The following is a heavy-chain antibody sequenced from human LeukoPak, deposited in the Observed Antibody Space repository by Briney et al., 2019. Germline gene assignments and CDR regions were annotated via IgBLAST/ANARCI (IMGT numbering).Heavy chain of an antibody. CDR1: GFTFSSYA. J-gene: IGHJ4*02. CDR3: ANPDYDSSTYVGDY. CDR2: IRYDGSNK. Sequence: GGSLRLSCAVSGFTFSSYAMHWVRQAPGKGLEWVAFIRYDGSNKYHADSVKGRFTISRDNSKNTLYLQMNSLRAEDTAVYYCANPDYDSSTYVGDYWGQGTLVTVSS. V-gene: IGHV3-30*02. D-gene: IGHD3-22*01.